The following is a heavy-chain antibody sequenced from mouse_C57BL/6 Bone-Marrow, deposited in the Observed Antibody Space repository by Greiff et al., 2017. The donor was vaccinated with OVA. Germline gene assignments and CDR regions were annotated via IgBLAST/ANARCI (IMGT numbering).Heavy chain of an antibody. J-gene: IGHJ2*01. Sequence: EVKLQQSGPELVKPGASVKISCKASGYTFTDYYMNWVKQSHGKSLEWIGDINPNNGGTSYNQKFKGKATLTVDKSSSTAYMELRSLTSEDSAVYYCARWLLRGAYYFDVWGQGTTLTVSS. CDR1: GYTFTDYY. CDR2: INPNNGGT. V-gene: IGHV1-26*01. D-gene: IGHD2-3*01. CDR3: ARWLLRGAYYFDV.